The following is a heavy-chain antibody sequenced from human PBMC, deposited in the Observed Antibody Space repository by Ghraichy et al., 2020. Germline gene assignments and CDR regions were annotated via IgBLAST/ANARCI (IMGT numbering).Heavy chain of an antibody. CDR2: ISVYNGNT. D-gene: IGHD6-19*01. CDR3: ARSRGGAVADGMDV. J-gene: IGHJ6*02. CDR1: GYSFITYD. Sequence: ASVKVSCKTSGYSFITYDISWVRQAPGQGLEWMGWISVYNGNTHYAEKFQGRVTMTTDTSRSTASMELRSLTSDDTAVYYCARSRGGAVADGMDVWGQGTTVSVFS. V-gene: IGHV1-18*01.